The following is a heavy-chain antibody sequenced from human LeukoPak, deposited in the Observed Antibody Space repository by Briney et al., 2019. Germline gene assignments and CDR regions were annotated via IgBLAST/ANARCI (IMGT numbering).Heavy chain of an antibody. J-gene: IGHJ4*02. CDR1: GFTFSSYA. Sequence: GGSLRLSCAASGFTFSSYAMSWVRQAPGKGLEWVSAISGSGGSTYYADSVKGRFTISRDNSKNTLYLQMNSLRAEDTAVYYCAEDQVYSSSWWVDFWGQGTLVTVSS. CDR3: AEDQVYSSSWWVDF. V-gene: IGHV3-23*01. CDR2: ISGSGGST. D-gene: IGHD6-13*01.